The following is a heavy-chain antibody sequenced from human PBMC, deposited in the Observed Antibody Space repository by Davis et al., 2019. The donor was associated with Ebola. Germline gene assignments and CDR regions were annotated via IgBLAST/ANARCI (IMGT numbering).Heavy chain of an antibody. CDR3: ARDRPLDFFFGDYYGMDV. V-gene: IGHV3-21*01. Sequence: GGSLRLSCAASGFTFSTYSMSWVRQAPGKGLEWVSSISSDSDYIYYADSAKGRFTISRDNAKNSRYLQMNSLRAEDTAVYYCARDRPLDFFFGDYYGMDVWGQGTTVTVSS. D-gene: IGHD3-16*01. CDR1: GFTFSTYS. J-gene: IGHJ6*02. CDR2: ISSDSDYI.